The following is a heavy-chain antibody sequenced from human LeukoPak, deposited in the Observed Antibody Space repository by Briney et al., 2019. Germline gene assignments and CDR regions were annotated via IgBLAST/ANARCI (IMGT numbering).Heavy chain of an antibody. D-gene: IGHD3-10*01. CDR3: ARDFLAGMVRGVIPGDY. Sequence: ASVKVSCKASGYTFTRYGISWVRQAPGQGLEWMGWISAYTGNTNYAQNVQGRVTMTTDTSTNTAYMEMRSLRSDDTAVYYCARDFLAGMVRGVIPGDYWGQGTLVTVSS. J-gene: IGHJ4*02. CDR1: GYTFTRYG. CDR2: ISAYTGNT. V-gene: IGHV1-18*01.